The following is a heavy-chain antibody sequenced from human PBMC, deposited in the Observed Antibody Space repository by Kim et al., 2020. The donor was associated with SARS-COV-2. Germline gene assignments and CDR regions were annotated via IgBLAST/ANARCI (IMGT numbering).Heavy chain of an antibody. Sequence: SQTLSLTCAISGDSVSSKTAAWKWIRQSPSRGLEWLGRTYYRSKWYNDYAASVKSRISINPDTSKNQISLQLNSVTPEDTAVYYCGRGLASAFDVWGQGTVVTVSS. J-gene: IGHJ3*01. V-gene: IGHV6-1*01. D-gene: IGHD1-26*01. CDR1: GDSVSSKTAA. CDR2: TYYRSKWYN. CDR3: GRGLASAFDV.